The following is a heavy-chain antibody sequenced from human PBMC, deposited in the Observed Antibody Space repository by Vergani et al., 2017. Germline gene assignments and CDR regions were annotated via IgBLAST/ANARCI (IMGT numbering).Heavy chain of an antibody. V-gene: IGHV3-7*01. Sequence: EVQLVESGGGLVQPGGSLRLSCAASGFTFSSYLMSWVRQAPGKGLEWVANIKQDGSEKYYVDSVKGRFTISRDNAKNSLYLQMNSLRAEDTAVYYCARILTGYYSHHGMGAFDYWGQGTLVTVSS. CDR2: IKQDGSEK. CDR1: GFTFSSYL. J-gene: IGHJ4*02. D-gene: IGHD3-9*01. CDR3: ARILTGYYSHHGMGAFDY.